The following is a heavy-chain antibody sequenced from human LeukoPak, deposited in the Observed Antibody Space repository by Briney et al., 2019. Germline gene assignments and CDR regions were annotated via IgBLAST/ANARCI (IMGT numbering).Heavy chain of an antibody. V-gene: IGHV1-46*01. J-gene: IGHJ4*02. Sequence: GASVKVSCKASGYTFTSYYMHWVRQAPGQGLEWMGIINPSSGSTSYAQKFQGRVTMTRDTSTSTVYMELSSPRSEDTAVYYCAREGGRGPNDSSGYRYYYFDYWGQGTLVTVSS. CDR3: AREGGRGPNDSSGYRYYYFDY. D-gene: IGHD3-22*01. CDR2: INPSSGST. CDR1: GYTFTSYY.